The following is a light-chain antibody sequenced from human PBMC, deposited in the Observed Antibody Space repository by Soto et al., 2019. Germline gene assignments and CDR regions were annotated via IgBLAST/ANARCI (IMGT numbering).Light chain of an antibody. CDR1: QSVRTS. Sequence: EIVLTQFPATLSLSPGEGATLSCGASQSVRTSLAWYQQKPGQAPRLLIYDASTRATGIPARFSGSGSGTDFTLTISNLESEDSAVSYCQQRTDWPTITFGQGTRLEIK. CDR3: QQRTDWPTIT. CDR2: DAS. V-gene: IGKV3-11*01. J-gene: IGKJ5*01.